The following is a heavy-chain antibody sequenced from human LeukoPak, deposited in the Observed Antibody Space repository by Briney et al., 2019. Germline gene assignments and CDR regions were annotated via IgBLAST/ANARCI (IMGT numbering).Heavy chain of an antibody. J-gene: IGHJ3*02. CDR2: INPGGDNT. V-gene: IGHV1-46*01. CDR3: ARIRDGYNDAYDI. Sequence: GASVKVSCKASGYTFTGYYIHWVRQAPGQRLEWMGLINPGGDNTKYAQNFQGRVAMTSDMSARTVYMELSSLSSEDTAIYYCARIRDGYNDAYDIWGQGTVVTVPS. CDR1: GYTFTGYY. D-gene: IGHD5-24*01.